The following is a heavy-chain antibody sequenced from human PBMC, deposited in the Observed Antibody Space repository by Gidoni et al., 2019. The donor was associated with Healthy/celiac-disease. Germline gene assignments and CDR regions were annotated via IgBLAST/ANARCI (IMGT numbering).Heavy chain of an antibody. Sequence: QVQLVQSGAEVKKPGASVKVSCKASGYTFTSYYMHWLRQAPGQGLEWMGIINPSGGSTSYAQKFQGRVTMTRDTSTSTVYMELSSLRSEDTAVYYCARTGIAAAGIRKAFDIWGQGTMVTVSS. CDR2: INPSGGST. D-gene: IGHD6-13*01. CDR3: ARTGIAAAGIRKAFDI. J-gene: IGHJ3*02. V-gene: IGHV1-46*01. CDR1: GYTFTSYY.